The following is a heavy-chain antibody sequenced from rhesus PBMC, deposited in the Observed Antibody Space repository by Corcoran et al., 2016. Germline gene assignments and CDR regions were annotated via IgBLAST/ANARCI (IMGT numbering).Heavy chain of an antibody. V-gene: IGHV4-169*02. Sequence: QLQLQESGPGLVKPSETLSLTCAVSGGSISSSYWSWIRQAPGKGVEWIGYIYGSGSSTNYNPSLKSRVTLSVDTSKNQLSLKLSSVTTADTAVYYCARDGTAGDFDVWGPGVLVTVSS. CDR3: ARDGTAGDFDV. J-gene: IGHJ5-1*01. D-gene: IGHD1-1*01. CDR2: IYGSGSST. CDR1: GGSISSSY.